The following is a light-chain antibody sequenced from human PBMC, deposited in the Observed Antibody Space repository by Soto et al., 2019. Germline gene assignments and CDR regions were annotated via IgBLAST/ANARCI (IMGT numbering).Light chain of an antibody. V-gene: IGLV2-8*01. J-gene: IGLJ2*01. CDR3: SSYAGSSNWGVV. Sequence: QSALTQPPSASGSPGQSVTISCTGSRSDLGGYNYVSWYQQHPGKAPKLMVYDVDKRPSGVSHRFSGSKSGNTASLTVTGLQAEDEADYYCSSYAGSSNWGVVFGGGTKLTVL. CDR1: RSDLGGYNY. CDR2: DVD.